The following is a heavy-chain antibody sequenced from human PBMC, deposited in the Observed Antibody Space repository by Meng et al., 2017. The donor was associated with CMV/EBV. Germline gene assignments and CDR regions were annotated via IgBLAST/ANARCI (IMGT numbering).Heavy chain of an antibody. CDR2: IYYSGTT. V-gene: IGHV4-30-4*08. Sequence: QVPLQESGPGLVKPSQTLSLTCSVSGGSISSGDYYWSWIRQPPGKGLEWIGYIYYSGTTYYNPSLESRVTTSVDTSKNQFSLNLSSVTAADTAVYYCARLSGSGTTCTGYHYAFDSWGQGTLVTVSS. D-gene: IGHD3-22*01. J-gene: IGHJ4*02. CDR1: GGSISSGDYY. CDR3: ARLSGSGTTCTGYHYAFDS.